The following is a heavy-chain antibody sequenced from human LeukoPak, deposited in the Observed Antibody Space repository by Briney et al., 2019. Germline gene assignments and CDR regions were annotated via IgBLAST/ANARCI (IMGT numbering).Heavy chain of an antibody. D-gene: IGHD2-2*01. J-gene: IGHJ4*02. Sequence: SETLSLTCAVYGGSFSGYYWSWIRHPPGKGLEWIGEINHSGSTNYNPSLKSRVTISVDTSKNQFSLKLSSVTAADTAVYYCAKDDEARILWWYPAYYFGYWGQGTLVTVSS. CDR3: AKDDEARILWWYPAYYFGY. V-gene: IGHV4-34*01. CDR2: INHSGST. CDR1: GGSFSGYY.